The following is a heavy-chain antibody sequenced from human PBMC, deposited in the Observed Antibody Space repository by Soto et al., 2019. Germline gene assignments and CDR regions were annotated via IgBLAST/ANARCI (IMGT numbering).Heavy chain of an antibody. CDR1: GGSFSGYQ. D-gene: IGHD3-10*01. J-gene: IGHJ6*03. V-gene: IGHV4-34*01. Sequence: QVQLQQGGAGLLKPSETLSLTCAVYGGSFSGYQWSWIRQTPGKGLEWIGEINDNGNINYNPSLKSRVTILLDTPKKQISLKLSSVTAADSAVYYCARGLRLWFGELSRRGGYYYYMDVWGKGNTVTVSS. CDR3: ARGLRLWFGELSRRGGYYYYMDV. CDR2: INDNGNI.